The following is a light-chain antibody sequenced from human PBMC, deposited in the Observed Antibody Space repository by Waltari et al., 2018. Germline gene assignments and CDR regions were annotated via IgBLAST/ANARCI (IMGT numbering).Light chain of an antibody. J-gene: IGKJ2*01. Sequence: DIVMTQSPDSLAVSLGERATIHCKSRQSVLYSSNNKNYLAWYQQKPGQPPKLLIYWASTRESGVPDRFSGSGSGTDFTLTISSLQAEDVAVYYCQQYNTPYTFGQGTKLEIK. CDR2: WAS. CDR1: QSVLYSSNNKNY. CDR3: QQYNTPYT. V-gene: IGKV4-1*01.